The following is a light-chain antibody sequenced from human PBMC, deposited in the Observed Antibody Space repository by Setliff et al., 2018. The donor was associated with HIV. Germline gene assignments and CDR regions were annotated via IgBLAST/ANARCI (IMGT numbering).Light chain of an antibody. Sequence: QSALTQPASVSGSPGQSITISCAGTSSDIGRYNLVSWYQQYPGKAPKLMIYQATKRPSEVSNRFSGSKSGNTASLTISGLQAEDEADYYCCSNTGSNTYVFGSGTKVTVL. CDR1: SSDIGRYNL. J-gene: IGLJ1*01. CDR3: CSNTGSNTYV. V-gene: IGLV2-23*01. CDR2: QAT.